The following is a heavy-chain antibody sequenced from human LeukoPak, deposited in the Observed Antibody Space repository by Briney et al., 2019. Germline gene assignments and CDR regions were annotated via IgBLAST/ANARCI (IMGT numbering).Heavy chain of an antibody. D-gene: IGHD5-24*01. CDR3: ARDMAGFDY. CDR1: GFTFSSYA. V-gene: IGHV3-30-3*01. CDR2: ISYDGSNK. J-gene: IGHJ4*02. Sequence: GGSLRLSCAASGFTFSSYAMHWVRQAPGKGLEWVAVISYDGSNKYYADSVKGRFTISRDNSKKTLYLQMNGLRAEDTAVYYCARDMAGFDYRGQGTLVSVS.